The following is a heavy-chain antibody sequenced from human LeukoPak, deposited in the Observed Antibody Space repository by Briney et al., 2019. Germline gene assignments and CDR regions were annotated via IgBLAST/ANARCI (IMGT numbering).Heavy chain of an antibody. Sequence: TGGSLRLSCAASGFTVSSNYMSWVRQAPGKGLEWVSVIYSGGSTYYADSVKGRFTVSRDNSKNTLYLQMNSLRAEDTAVYYCARRNPSWWFDPWGQGTLVTVSS. J-gene: IGHJ5*02. CDR3: ARRNPSWWFDP. CDR2: IYSGGST. V-gene: IGHV3-53*01. CDR1: GFTVSSNY. D-gene: IGHD1-14*01.